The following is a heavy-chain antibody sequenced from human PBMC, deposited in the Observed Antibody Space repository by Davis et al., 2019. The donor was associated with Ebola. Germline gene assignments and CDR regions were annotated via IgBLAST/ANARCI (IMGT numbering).Heavy chain of an antibody. CDR3: ARGPLGGIAAAGNDY. CDR1: GGPISSYY. V-gene: IGHV4-59*12. J-gene: IGHJ4*02. D-gene: IGHD6-13*01. CDR2: IYYSGST. Sequence: SETLSLTCAVYGGPISSYYWSWIRQPPGKGLEWIGYIYYSGSTNYNPSLKSRVTISVDTSKNQFSLKLSSVTAADTAVYYCARGPLGGIAAAGNDYWGQGTLVTVSS.